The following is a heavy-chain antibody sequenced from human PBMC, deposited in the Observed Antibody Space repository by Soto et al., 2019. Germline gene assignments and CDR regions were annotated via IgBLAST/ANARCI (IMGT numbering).Heavy chain of an antibody. V-gene: IGHV2-70*01. CDR3: ARTPGIEEHAYYYYYGMDV. D-gene: IGHD1-26*01. CDR1: GFSLSTKGMC. J-gene: IGHJ6*02. Sequence: GTGPALVKPAQTLTLTCTFSGFSLSTKGMCVSWIRQPPGKALEWLALIDWDDDKYYSTSLKTRLTISKDTSKNQVVLTMTNMDPVDTATYYCARTPGIEEHAYYYYYGMDVWGQGTTVTVSS. CDR2: IDWDDDK.